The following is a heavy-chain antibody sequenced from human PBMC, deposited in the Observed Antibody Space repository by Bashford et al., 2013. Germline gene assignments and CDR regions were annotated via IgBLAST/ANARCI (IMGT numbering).Heavy chain of an antibody. CDR1: GYTFTSYG. CDR2: ISAYNGNT. J-gene: IGHJ4*02. Sequence: ASVKVSCKASGYTFTSYGISWVRQAPGQGLEWMGWISAYNGNTNYAQKLQGRVTMTTDTSTSTAYMELRSLRSDDTAVYYCASSKSGSYDILSYYFDYWGQGTLVTVSS. V-gene: IGHV1-18*01. CDR3: ASSKSGSYDILSYYFDY. D-gene: IGHD3-9*01.